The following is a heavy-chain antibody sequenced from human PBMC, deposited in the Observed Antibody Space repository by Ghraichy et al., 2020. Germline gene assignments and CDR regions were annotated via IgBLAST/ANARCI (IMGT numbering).Heavy chain of an antibody. D-gene: IGHD5-18*01. CDR3: AKALGYSYGYPIGGVDY. V-gene: IGHV3-23*01. J-gene: IGHJ4*02. CDR1: GFTFSSYA. Sequence: GESLNISCAASGFTFSSYAMSWVRQAPGKGLEWVSAISGSGGSTYYADSVKGRFTISRDNSKNTLYLQMNSLRAEDTAVYYCAKALGYSYGYPIGGVDYWGQGTLVTVSS. CDR2: ISGSGGST.